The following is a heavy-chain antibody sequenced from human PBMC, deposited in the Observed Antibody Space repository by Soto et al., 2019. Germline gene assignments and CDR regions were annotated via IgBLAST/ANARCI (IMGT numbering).Heavy chain of an antibody. CDR2: FDPEDGET. CDR3: ATLSSDFDWLIRPFDP. D-gene: IGHD3-9*01. Sequence: GASVKVSCKVSGYTLTELSMHWVRQAPGKGLEWMGGFDPEDGETIYAQKFQGRVTMTEDTSTDTAYMELSSLRSEDTAVYYCATLSSDFDWLIRPFDPWGQGTLVTVSS. CDR1: GYTLTELS. V-gene: IGHV1-24*01. J-gene: IGHJ5*02.